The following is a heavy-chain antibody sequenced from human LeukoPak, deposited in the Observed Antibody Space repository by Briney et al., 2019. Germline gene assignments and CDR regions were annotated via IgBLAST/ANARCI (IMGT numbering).Heavy chain of an antibody. CDR2: INHSGST. V-gene: IGHV4-34*01. CDR3: AGGLWFGESNFDY. CDR1: GGSFSGYY. J-gene: IGHJ4*02. D-gene: IGHD3-10*01. Sequence: SETLSLTCAVYGGSFSGYYWSWIRQPPGKGLEWIGEINHSGSTNYNPSLKSRVTISVDTSKNQFSLKLSSVTAADTAVYYCAGGLWFGESNFDYWGQGTLVTVSS.